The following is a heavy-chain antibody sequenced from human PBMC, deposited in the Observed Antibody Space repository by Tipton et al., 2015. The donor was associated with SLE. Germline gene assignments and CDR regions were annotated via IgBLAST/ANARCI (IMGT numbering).Heavy chain of an antibody. CDR1: GGSISSGGYS. J-gene: IGHJ6*03. V-gene: IGHV4-61*08. CDR2: IYYSGIT. D-gene: IGHD6-19*01. CDR3: ARDVVVAGLSYYFYYMDV. Sequence: TLSLTCAVSGGSISSGGYSWSWIRQPPGKGLEWIGYIYYSGITNYNASLKSRVTISVDTSKNQFSLKLSSVTAADTALYYCARDVVVAGLSYYFYYMDVCGQGTTVTVSS.